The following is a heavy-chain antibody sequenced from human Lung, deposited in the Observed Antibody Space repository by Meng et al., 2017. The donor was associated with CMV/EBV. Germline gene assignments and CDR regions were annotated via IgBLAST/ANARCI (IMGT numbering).Heavy chain of an antibody. Sequence: QVQLQESGPGLVKSSQTLSLTCTVPGASISSGSYFWSWIRQPAGKGLEWIGQIYTNGNTNYSPSLKSRVSISVDTSKNHFSLKLSSVTAADTAVYYCARVGSSDDDTMEDYFDYWGHGTLVAVSS. J-gene: IGHJ4*01. CDR2: IYTNGNT. D-gene: IGHD3-10*01. V-gene: IGHV4-61*02. CDR1: GASISSGSYF. CDR3: ARVGSSDDDTMEDYFDY.